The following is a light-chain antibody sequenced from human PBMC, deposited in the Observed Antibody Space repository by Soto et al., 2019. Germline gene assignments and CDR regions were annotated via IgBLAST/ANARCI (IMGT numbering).Light chain of an antibody. Sequence: IVMTQSPATLSVSPGERATFSCRASQNIYSNIAWYQQRPGQAPRLLIYRASTRATGVPARFSGSGSGTEFTLTISSLQSEDFADYSCLQYHNLWAFGQGTKVEIK. CDR1: QNIYSN. CDR2: RAS. V-gene: IGKV3-15*01. J-gene: IGKJ1*01. CDR3: LQYHNLWA.